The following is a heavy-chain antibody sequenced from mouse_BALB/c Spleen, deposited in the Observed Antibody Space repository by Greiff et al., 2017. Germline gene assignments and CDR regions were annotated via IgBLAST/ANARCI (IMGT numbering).Heavy chain of an antibody. CDR2: IYPGNSDT. Sequence: VQLQQSGTVLARPGASVKMSCKASGYTFTSYWMHWVKQRPGQGLEWIGAIYPGNSDTSYNQKFKGKAKLTAVTSTSTAYMELSSLTNEDSAVYYCTMGPYYAMDYWGQGTSVTVSS. CDR1: GYTFTSYW. J-gene: IGHJ4*01. CDR3: TMGPYYAMDY. V-gene: IGHV1-5*01.